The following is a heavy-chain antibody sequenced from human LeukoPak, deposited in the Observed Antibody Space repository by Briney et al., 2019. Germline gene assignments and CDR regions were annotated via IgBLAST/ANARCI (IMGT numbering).Heavy chain of an antibody. J-gene: IGHJ4*02. CDR1: GFTFSSYS. V-gene: IGHV3-21*01. CDR3: ARDYYDSSGYYPYYFDY. Sequence: PGGSLRLSCAASGFTFSSYSMNWVRQAPGKGLEWVSSISSSSIYIYYADSVKGRFTISRDNAKNSLYLQMNSLRAEDTAVYYCARDYYDSSGYYPYYFDYWGQGTLVTVSS. D-gene: IGHD3-22*01. CDR2: ISSSSIYI.